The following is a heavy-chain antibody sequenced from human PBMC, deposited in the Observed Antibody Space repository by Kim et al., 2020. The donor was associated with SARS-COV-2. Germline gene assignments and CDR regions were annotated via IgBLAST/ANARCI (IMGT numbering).Heavy chain of an antibody. J-gene: IGHJ6*02. CDR3: ATSGVAAILVYYYYGMDV. V-gene: IGHV3-23*01. CDR1: GFTFSSYA. D-gene: IGHD2-2*02. Sequence: GGSLRLSCAASGFTFSSYAMSWVRQAPGKGLEWVSAISGSGGSTYYADSVKGRFTISRDNSKNTLYLQMNSLRAEDTAVYYCATSGVAAILVYYYYGMDVWGQGTTVTVSS. CDR2: ISGSGGST.